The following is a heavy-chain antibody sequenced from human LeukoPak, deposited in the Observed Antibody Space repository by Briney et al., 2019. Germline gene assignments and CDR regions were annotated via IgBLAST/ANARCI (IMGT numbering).Heavy chain of an antibody. CDR2: ISGSGGDT. CDR3: AREGHCSTTSCYTPFDY. V-gene: IGHV3-23*01. D-gene: IGHD2-2*02. Sequence: TGGSLRLSCAASGFTFSGYAMSWVRQAPGKGLEWVSAISGSGGDTYYADSVKGRFTISRDNSKNTLYLQMNSLRAEDTAVYYCAREGHCSTTSCYTPFDYWGQGTLVTVSS. J-gene: IGHJ4*02. CDR1: GFTFSGYA.